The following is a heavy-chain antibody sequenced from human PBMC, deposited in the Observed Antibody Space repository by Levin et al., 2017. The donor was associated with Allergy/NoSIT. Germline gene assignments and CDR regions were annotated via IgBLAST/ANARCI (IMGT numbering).Heavy chain of an antibody. Sequence: GGSLRLSCTASGFTFGDYAMSWFRQAPGKGLECVGFIRNKAFGGTTEYAASVKGRFTISTDASRSIAYLQMNSLKTDDSAVYYCTRWGFGGFDYWGQGTLVTVSS. J-gene: IGHJ4*02. D-gene: IGHD3-10*01. CDR1: GFTFGDYA. CDR2: IRNKAFGGTT. V-gene: IGHV3-49*03. CDR3: TRWGFGGFDY.